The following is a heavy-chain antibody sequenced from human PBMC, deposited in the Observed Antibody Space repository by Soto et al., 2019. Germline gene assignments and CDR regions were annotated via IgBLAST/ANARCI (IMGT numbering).Heavy chain of an antibody. Sequence: PSETLSLTCTVSGGSISSGGYYWNWIRQHPGKGLEGIGYIYYSGSTYYNPSLKSRVTISVDTSKNQFSLKLSSVTAADTAVYYCARATYYYDSSGYSDRVLDYWGQGTLVTVSS. V-gene: IGHV4-31*03. CDR3: ARATYYYDSSGYSDRVLDY. CDR2: IYYSGST. CDR1: GGSISSGGYY. D-gene: IGHD3-22*01. J-gene: IGHJ4*02.